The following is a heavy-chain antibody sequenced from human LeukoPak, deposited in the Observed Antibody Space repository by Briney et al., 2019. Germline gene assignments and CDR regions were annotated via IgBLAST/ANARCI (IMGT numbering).Heavy chain of an antibody. J-gene: IGHJ2*01. CDR3: ARDSGSGSFLGYWYFDL. CDR1: GGSISSTSYY. V-gene: IGHV4-39*07. D-gene: IGHD3-10*01. CDR2: IYYTGNT. Sequence: SETLSLTCTVSGGSISSTSYYWGWIRRPPGKGLGWIGSIYYTGNTDYNPSLKSRVTISVDKSKNQFSLKLSSVTAADTAVYYCARDSGSGSFLGYWYFDLWGRGTLVTVSS.